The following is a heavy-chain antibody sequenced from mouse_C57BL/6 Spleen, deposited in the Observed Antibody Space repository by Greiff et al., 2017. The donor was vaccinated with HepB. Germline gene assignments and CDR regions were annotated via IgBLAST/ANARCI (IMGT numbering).Heavy chain of an antibody. Sequence: DVHLVESGGGLVKPGGSLKLSCAASGFTFSDYGMHWVRQAPEKGLEWVAYISSGSSTIYYADTVKGRFTISRDNAKNTLFLQMTSLRSEDTAMYYCARYYGYAMDYWGQGTSVTVSS. CDR2: ISSGSSTI. V-gene: IGHV5-17*01. D-gene: IGHD1-1*01. J-gene: IGHJ4*01. CDR3: ARYYGYAMDY. CDR1: GFTFSDYG.